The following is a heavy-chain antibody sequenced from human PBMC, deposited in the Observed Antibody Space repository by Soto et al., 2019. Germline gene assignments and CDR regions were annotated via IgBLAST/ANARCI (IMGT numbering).Heavy chain of an antibody. CDR3: AAAGPYGLGGDY. CDR1: GFTFTSSA. V-gene: IGHV1-58*02. D-gene: IGHD3-10*01. J-gene: IGHJ4*02. Sequence: QMQLVQSGPEVKKPGTSVKVSCNASGFTFTSSAMQWVRQTRGQRLEWIGWIVVGSGYTNYAQKFQERVTITRDMSTGTVYMELSSLRSEDTAMYYCAAAGPYGLGGDYWGQGTLVTVSS. CDR2: IVVGSGYT.